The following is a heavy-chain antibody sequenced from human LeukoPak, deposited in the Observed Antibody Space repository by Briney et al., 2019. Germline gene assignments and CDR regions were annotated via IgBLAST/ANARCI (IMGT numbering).Heavy chain of an antibody. CDR1: GFTFSSYS. V-gene: IGHV3-21*04. CDR2: ISSSSSYI. D-gene: IGHD1-7*01. Sequence: GGSLRLSCAASGFTFSSYSMNWVRQAPGKGLEWVSSISSSSSYIYYADSVKGRFTISRDNSKNTLSLQMNGLRADDTAVYYCAKDRIPGTGTLLGFWGQGTLVTVSS. J-gene: IGHJ4*02. CDR3: AKDRIPGTGTLLGF.